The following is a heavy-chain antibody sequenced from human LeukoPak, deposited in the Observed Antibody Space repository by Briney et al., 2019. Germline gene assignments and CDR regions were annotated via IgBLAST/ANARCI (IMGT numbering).Heavy chain of an antibody. CDR2: IYYSGST. CDR3: ARAGIAAAAPEDFDI. D-gene: IGHD6-13*01. CDR1: GGSISSYY. Sequence: SETLSLTCTVSGGSISSYYWSWIRQPPGKGLEWIGYIYYSGSTNYNPSLKGRVTISVDTSKNQFSLKLSSVTAADTAVYYCARAGIAAAAPEDFDIWGQGTMVTVSS. V-gene: IGHV4-59*08. J-gene: IGHJ3*02.